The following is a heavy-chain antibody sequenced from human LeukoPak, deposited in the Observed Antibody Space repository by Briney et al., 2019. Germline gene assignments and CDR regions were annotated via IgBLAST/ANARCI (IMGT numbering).Heavy chain of an antibody. J-gene: IGHJ4*02. CDR2: ISAYNGNT. Sequence: ASVKVSCKASGYTFTSHAINWVRQAPGQGLEWMGWISAYNGNTNYAQKLQGRVTMTTDTSTSTAYMELRSLRSDDTAVYYCARSGGYYYDSSGYFPYYWGQGTLVTVSS. V-gene: IGHV1-18*01. CDR3: ARSGGYYYDSSGYFPYY. CDR1: GYTFTSHA. D-gene: IGHD3-22*01.